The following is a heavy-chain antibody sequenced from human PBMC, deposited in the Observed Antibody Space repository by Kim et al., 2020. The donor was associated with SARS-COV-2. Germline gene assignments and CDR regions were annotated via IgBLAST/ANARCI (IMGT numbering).Heavy chain of an antibody. V-gene: IGHV3-30*03. Sequence: GGSLRLSCAASGFTFSSYSMHWVRQAPGKGLEWVAVISYDGSNKYYADSVKGRFTISRDNSKNTLYLQMNSLRAEDTAVYYCAQGPYYYGSGSGYGMDVWGQGTTVTVSS. CDR2: ISYDGSNK. J-gene: IGHJ6*02. CDR1: GFTFSSYS. D-gene: IGHD3-10*01. CDR3: AQGPYYYGSGSGYGMDV.